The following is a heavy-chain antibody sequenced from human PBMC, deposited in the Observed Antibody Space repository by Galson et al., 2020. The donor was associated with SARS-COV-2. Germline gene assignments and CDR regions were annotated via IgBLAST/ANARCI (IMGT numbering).Heavy chain of an antibody. Sequence: GESLKISCMGSGYTFSGYWIGWVRQMPGKGLEWMGIIYPGDSDTRASPLFQGQVTISADKSISTAYLQWSSLKVSDTAMYYCARVTGSRHWYFDLGGRGTMGTVSS. CDR1: GYTFSGYW. D-gene: IGHD2-21*02. J-gene: IGHJ2*01. CDR3: ARVTGSRHWYFDL. V-gene: IGHV5-51*01. CDR2: IYPGDSDT.